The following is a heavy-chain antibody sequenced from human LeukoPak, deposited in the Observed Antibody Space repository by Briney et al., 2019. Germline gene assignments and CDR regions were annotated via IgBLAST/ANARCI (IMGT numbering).Heavy chain of an antibody. CDR2: IYYSGST. CDR3: ARALSQTGSYRS. Sequence: PSETLSLTCSVSGGSISSYYWSRIRRSPGKGLEWIGSIYYSGSTNYNPSLKSRVTISVDTSELQFSLNLSSVTAADTAVYYCARALSQTGSYRSWGQGTLVTVSS. V-gene: IGHV4-59*01. J-gene: IGHJ5*02. D-gene: IGHD1-26*01. CDR1: GGSISSYY.